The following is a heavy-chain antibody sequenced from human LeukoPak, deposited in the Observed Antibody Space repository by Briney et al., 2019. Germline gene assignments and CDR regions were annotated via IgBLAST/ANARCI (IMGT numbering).Heavy chain of an antibody. J-gene: IGHJ6*03. CDR3: ARGKTDYDILTGYSSTTYYYMDV. V-gene: IGHV3-74*01. CDR2: INSDGSRT. Sequence: GGSLRLSCAASGFTFSSYWMHWVRQAPGKGLVWVSRINSDGSRTYYADSVKGRFTISIDNAKNSLYLQMNSLRAEDTAVYYCARGKTDYDILTGYSSTTYYYMDVWGKGTTVTISS. D-gene: IGHD3-9*01. CDR1: GFTFSSYW.